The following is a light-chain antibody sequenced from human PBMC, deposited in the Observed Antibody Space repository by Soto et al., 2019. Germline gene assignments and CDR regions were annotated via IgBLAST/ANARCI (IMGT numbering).Light chain of an antibody. CDR3: GSWDSSLSYL. V-gene: IGLV1-51*01. CDR2: DNN. J-gene: IGLJ1*01. Sequence: QSVLTQPPSTSPAPGPKVTISCPGNSSNSGNNFVTSYQQLPGTAPKLLIYDNNKRPSGIPDRFSGSQSGTSATLSITRLQTGDEAVSYCGSWDSSLSYLLGTGTQVTV. CDR1: SSNSGNNF.